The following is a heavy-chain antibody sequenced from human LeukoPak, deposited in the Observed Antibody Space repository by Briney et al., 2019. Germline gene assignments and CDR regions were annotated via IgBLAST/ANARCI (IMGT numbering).Heavy chain of an antibody. V-gene: IGHV3-53*01. J-gene: IGHJ3*02. D-gene: IGHD4-17*01. CDR2: IYSGGST. CDR3: ARKIPYGADAFDI. Sequence: GSLRLSCVASGFTVSSNYMSWVRQAPGKGLEWVSIIYSGGSTYYADSVKGRFTISRDNSKNTLYLQMNSLRAEDTAVYYCARKIPYGADAFDIWGQGTMVTVSS. CDR1: GFTVSSNY.